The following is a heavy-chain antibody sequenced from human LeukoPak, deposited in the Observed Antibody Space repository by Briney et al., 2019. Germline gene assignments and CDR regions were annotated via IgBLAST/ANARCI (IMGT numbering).Heavy chain of an antibody. CDR1: GGSISNYY. D-gene: IGHD5-24*01. Sequence: SETLSLTCTVSGGSISNYYWSWVRKPAGKGLEWIGRIFTSGSTNLSPSLKSRVTMSVDMSKSQFSLRLSSVTAADTAVYYCARDWMAADAFDIWGQGTMVTVSS. J-gene: IGHJ3*02. V-gene: IGHV4-4*07. CDR3: ARDWMAADAFDI. CDR2: IFTSGST.